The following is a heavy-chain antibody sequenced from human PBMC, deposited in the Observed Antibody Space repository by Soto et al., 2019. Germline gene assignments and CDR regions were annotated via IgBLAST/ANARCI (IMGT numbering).Heavy chain of an antibody. J-gene: IGHJ4*02. Sequence: EVQLLESGGGLVQPGGSLRLSCAASGFTLSNYAMGWVRQAPGKGLEWVSTISGSGENTYYADSVKGRFTVSRDNSKNTLYLQMNSLRAEDTAVYYCVKATDTTMVTLVEYWGQGTLVTVSS. D-gene: IGHD5-18*01. CDR1: GFTLSNYA. CDR3: VKATDTTMVTLVEY. V-gene: IGHV3-23*01. CDR2: ISGSGENT.